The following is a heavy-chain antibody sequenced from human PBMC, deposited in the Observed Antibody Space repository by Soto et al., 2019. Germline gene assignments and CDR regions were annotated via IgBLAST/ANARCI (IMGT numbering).Heavy chain of an antibody. CDR3: ARHYSSGSRNWFDP. CDR2: IYYSGST. V-gene: IGHV4-39*01. Sequence: SETLSLTCSVSGGSINSSSYFWGWVRQPPGKGLEWIGSIYYSGSTSYNPSLRSRVTISVDTSKNQFSLKLSSVTAADTAVFYCARHYSSGSRNWFDPWGQGTLVTVSS. D-gene: IGHD6-19*01. J-gene: IGHJ5*02. CDR1: GGSINSSSYF.